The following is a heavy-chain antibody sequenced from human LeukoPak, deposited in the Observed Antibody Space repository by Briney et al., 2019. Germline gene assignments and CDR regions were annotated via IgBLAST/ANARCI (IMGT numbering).Heavy chain of an antibody. J-gene: IGHJ4*02. CDR3: ARDYYDSSGYLSY. D-gene: IGHD3-22*01. V-gene: IGHV1-2*02. CDR1: GYTFTGCY. CDR2: INPHSGGT. Sequence: AASVKVSCKASGYTFTGCYMHWVRQAPGQGLEWMGWINPHSGGTNYAQKFQGRVTMTRDTSISTAYMELSRLRSDDTAVYYCARDYYDSSGYLSYWGQGTLVTVSP.